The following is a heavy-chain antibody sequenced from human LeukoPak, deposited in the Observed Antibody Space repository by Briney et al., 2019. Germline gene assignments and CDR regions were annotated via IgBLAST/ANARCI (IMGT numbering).Heavy chain of an antibody. Sequence: ASVKVSCKASGYTFTSYDINGVRQATGQGLEWMGWMNPNSGNTGYSQKFQGRVTMTRNTSISTAYMELSSLRSEDTAVYYCARVSSEAYYYYSYYMDVWGKGTTVTVSS. D-gene: IGHD3-16*01. J-gene: IGHJ6*03. CDR3: ARVSSEAYYYYSYYMDV. CDR1: GYTFTSYD. V-gene: IGHV1-8*01. CDR2: MNPNSGNT.